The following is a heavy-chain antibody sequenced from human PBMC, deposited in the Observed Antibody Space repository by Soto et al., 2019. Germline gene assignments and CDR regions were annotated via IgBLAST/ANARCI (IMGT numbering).Heavy chain of an antibody. V-gene: IGHV4-30-4*01. D-gene: IGHD6-13*01. Sequence: SSETLSLTCTVSGGSISSGDYYWSWIRQPPGKGLEWIGYIYYSGSTYYNPSLKSRVTISVDTSKNQFSLKLSSVTAADTAVYYCARVEPEYSSSWPRSWYYYGMDVWGQGTTVTVSS. CDR2: IYYSGST. J-gene: IGHJ6*02. CDR1: GGSISSGDYY. CDR3: ARVEPEYSSSWPRSWYYYGMDV.